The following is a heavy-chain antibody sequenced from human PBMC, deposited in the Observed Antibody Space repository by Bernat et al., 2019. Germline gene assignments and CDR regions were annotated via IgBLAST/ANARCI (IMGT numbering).Heavy chain of an antibody. CDR3: ATEQYPTTSPERITYWYFDL. CDR2: FDPEDGET. Sequence: QVQLVQSGAEVKKPGASVKVSCKVSGYTLTELSMHWVRQAPGKGLEWMGGFDPEDGETIYAQKFQGRVTMTEDTSTDTAYMELSSMRSEETAVYYCATEQYPTTSPERITYWYFDLWGRGTLVTVSS. J-gene: IGHJ2*01. V-gene: IGHV1-24*01. CDR1: GYTLTELS. D-gene: IGHD4-17*01.